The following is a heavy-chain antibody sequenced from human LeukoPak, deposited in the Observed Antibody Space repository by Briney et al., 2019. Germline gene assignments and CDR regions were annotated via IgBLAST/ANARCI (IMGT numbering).Heavy chain of an antibody. Sequence: SETLSLTCTVAAPSMNRIYWSCIRQPPGKGLEWIGYISYSGSTDYNPSLKSRVTISVDTSKSQFSLRLTAVTAADTAVYYCARRQGGTTSDYWGQGTLVTVSS. D-gene: IGHD1-14*01. CDR1: APSMNRIY. CDR2: ISYSGST. V-gene: IGHV4-59*08. CDR3: ARRQGGTTSDY. J-gene: IGHJ4*02.